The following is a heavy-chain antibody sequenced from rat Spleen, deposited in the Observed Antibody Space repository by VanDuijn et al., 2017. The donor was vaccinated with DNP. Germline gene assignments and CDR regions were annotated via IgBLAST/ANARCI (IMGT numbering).Heavy chain of an antibody. V-gene: IGHV3-3*01. Sequence: EVQLQESGPGLVKPSQSLSLTCSVTGYSITSSYRWNWIRKFPGNKLEWMGYIIRAGSTNYNPSLKSRISITRYTSKNQFFLQVNSVTTEDTATYYCATGWYFDFWGPGTMVTVSS. D-gene: IGHD5-1*01. CDR2: IIRAGST. J-gene: IGHJ1*01. CDR3: ATGWYFDF. CDR1: GYSITSSYR.